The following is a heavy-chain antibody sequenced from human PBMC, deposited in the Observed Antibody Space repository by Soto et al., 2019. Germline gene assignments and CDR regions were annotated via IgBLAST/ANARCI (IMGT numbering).Heavy chain of an antibody. CDR1: GYSFSNYW. Sequence: GESLTTSCKGSGYSFSNYWIVWVRQMPGKGLEWMGIIYPGDSETKYSPSFQGQVTISADKSINTAYLQWISLKASDTAMYYCAKRRGGNPGDWFDPWGQGTLVTVSS. V-gene: IGHV5-51*01. CDR3: AKRRGGNPGDWFDP. D-gene: IGHD2-15*01. CDR2: IYPGDSET. J-gene: IGHJ5*02.